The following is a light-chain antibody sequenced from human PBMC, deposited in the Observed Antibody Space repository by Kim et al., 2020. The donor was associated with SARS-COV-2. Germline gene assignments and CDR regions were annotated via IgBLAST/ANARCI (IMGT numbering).Light chain of an antibody. J-gene: IGKJ4*01. CDR3: QQSFSLPLT. CDR2: ATS. V-gene: IGKV1-39*01. Sequence: VSVGERVSVPCRASHSGTTYFNWYQQKPGKAPRLLISATSSLQPGVPSRFSGSVSGSVFTLTISSLQPEDIAIYYCQQSFSLPLTFGGGTKVDIK. CDR1: HSGTTY.